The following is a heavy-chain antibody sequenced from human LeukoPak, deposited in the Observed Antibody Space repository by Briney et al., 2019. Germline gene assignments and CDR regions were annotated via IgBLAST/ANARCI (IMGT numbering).Heavy chain of an antibody. CDR3: ARDRTKSYNFWSGYYHPDAFDM. CDR2: INAGNGNT. CDR1: GYTFTSYV. V-gene: IGHV1-3*03. Sequence: VASVKVSCKASGYTFTSYVMHWVRQAPGQRLEWMGWINAGNGNTKYSQYFQGRVTITRDTSASTVYMELSSLRSEDMAVYYCARDRTKSYNFWSGYYHPDAFDMWGQGTRVTVSS. D-gene: IGHD3-3*01. J-gene: IGHJ3*02.